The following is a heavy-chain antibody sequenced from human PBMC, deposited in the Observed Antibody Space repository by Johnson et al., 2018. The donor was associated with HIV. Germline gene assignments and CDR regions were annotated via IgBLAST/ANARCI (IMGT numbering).Heavy chain of an antibody. Sequence: VQLVESGGGVVQPGGSLRLSCAASGFTFSSNYMSWVRQAPGKGLEWVSIIYSGGNTYYSDSVKGRFTISRDNSKNTLYLQMNSLRAEDTAVYYCAKEMEGYYGSGKGYAFDIWGQGTMVTVSS. J-gene: IGHJ3*02. CDR2: IYSGGNT. CDR3: AKEMEGYYGSGKGYAFDI. V-gene: IGHV3-66*01. D-gene: IGHD3-10*01. CDR1: GFTFSSNY.